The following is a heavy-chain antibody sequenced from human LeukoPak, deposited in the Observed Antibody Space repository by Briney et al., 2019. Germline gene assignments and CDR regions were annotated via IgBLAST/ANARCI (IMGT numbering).Heavy chain of an antibody. CDR2: IRQDGNEY. CDR1: GFSFSNYW. Sequence: GGSLRLSCAVSGFSFSNYWMTWVRQAPGKGLEWVASIRQDGNEYSYVDSVKGRFTISRDNAKNTLYLQMNSLRAEDTAVYYCARGPGAFDIWGQGTMVTVSS. V-gene: IGHV3-7*02. J-gene: IGHJ3*02. CDR3: ARGPGAFDI. D-gene: IGHD2-2*01.